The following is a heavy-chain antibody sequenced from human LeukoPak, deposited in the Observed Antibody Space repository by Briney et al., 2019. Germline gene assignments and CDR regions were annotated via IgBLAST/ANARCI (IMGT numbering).Heavy chain of an antibody. V-gene: IGHV3-21*01. D-gene: IGHD1-26*01. CDR1: GFTFSSYS. Sequence: SGGSLRLSCAASGFTFSSYSMNWVRQAPGKGLEWVSSISSSSSYIYYADSVKGRFTISRDNAKNSLYLQMSSLRAEDTAVYYCARDKDVGATLLDYWGQGTLVTVSS. CDR3: ARDKDVGATLLDY. J-gene: IGHJ4*02. CDR2: ISSSSSYI.